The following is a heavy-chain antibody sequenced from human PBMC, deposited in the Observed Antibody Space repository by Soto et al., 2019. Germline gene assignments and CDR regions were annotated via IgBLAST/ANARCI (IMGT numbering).Heavy chain of an antibody. CDR1: GGSISGTSYF. Sequence: QVQLQESGPGLVKPSETLSLSCTVSGGSISGTSYFWGWIRQPPGKGLEWIGSIRYDGDTYYNPSLKSRVTVSVDTSKNQFSVKLSSVTAADTAIYFCARHPDLDYWGHGTLVTVSS. CDR3: ARHPDLDY. J-gene: IGHJ4*01. V-gene: IGHV4-39*01. CDR2: IRYDGDT.